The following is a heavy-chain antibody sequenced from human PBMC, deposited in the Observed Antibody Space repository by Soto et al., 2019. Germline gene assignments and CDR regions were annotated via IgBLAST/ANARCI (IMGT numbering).Heavy chain of an antibody. Sequence: SETLCLTWSVSGDSVPSVRAYWSWTRQPPGKGLEWIGYIYYSGSADYNPSLGSRVTISIDTSKNQFSLKLTSVTAADTAVYYCARGVGFGYYYYHMDLWGQGTTVT. CDR2: IYYSGSA. CDR3: ARGVGFGYYYYHMDL. J-gene: IGHJ6*02. V-gene: IGHV4-61*01. D-gene: IGHD3-10*01. CDR1: GDSVPSVRAY.